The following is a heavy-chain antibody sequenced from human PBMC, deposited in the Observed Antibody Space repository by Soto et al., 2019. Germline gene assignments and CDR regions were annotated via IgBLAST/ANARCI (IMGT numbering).Heavy chain of an antibody. J-gene: IGHJ4*02. Sequence: ASVKVSCKASGYTFTCYYMHWVRQAPGQGLEWMGWINPNSGGTNYAQKFQGWVTMTRDTSISTAYMELSRLRSDDTAVYYCARDTQDTAMVFNYWGQGTLVTVSS. CDR3: ARDTQDTAMVFNY. D-gene: IGHD5-18*01. V-gene: IGHV1-2*04. CDR1: GYTFTCYY. CDR2: INPNSGGT.